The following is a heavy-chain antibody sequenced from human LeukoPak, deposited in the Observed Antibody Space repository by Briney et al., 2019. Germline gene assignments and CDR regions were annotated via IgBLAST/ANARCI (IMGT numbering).Heavy chain of an antibody. Sequence: PGGSLRLSCAASGFAFNKYAMSWVRQPPEKGLEWVSTISGSGGGTYYAASVKGRFTISRDDSKNTLYLQLNSLRAEDTAIYYCAKDLERYLNNFFDYWGRGALVTVSS. CDR1: GFAFNKYA. J-gene: IGHJ4*01. CDR2: ISGSGGGT. V-gene: IGHV3-23*01. CDR3: AKDLERYLNNFFDY. D-gene: IGHD1-1*01.